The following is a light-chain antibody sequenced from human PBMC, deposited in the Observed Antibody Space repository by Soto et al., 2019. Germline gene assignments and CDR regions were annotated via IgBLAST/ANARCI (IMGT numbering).Light chain of an antibody. CDR2: AAS. J-gene: IGKJ5*01. Sequence: DIQMTQCPSSVSASVGDRFTITCRASQGVSTWLAWYQQKPGKAPKRLIYAASSLQSGVPSRFSGSGSGTEFTLTISSLQPEDFATYYCLQHNSYPITFGQGTRLEIK. CDR3: LQHNSYPIT. CDR1: QGVSTW. V-gene: IGKV1-17*03.